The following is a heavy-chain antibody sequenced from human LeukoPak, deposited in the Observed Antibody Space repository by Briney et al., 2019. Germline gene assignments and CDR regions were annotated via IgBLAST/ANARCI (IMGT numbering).Heavy chain of an antibody. J-gene: IGHJ5*02. CDR1: GGSISSNNYY. Sequence: SETLSLTCTVSGGSISSNNYYWGWIRQPRGKGLEWIGEINRSASTNYNPSLKSRVTISIDTSKNQFSLKLSSVTAADTAVYYCARRGPPRTMLRGVKSGWFDPWGQGTLVTVSS. V-gene: IGHV4-39*07. CDR2: INRSAST. D-gene: IGHD3-10*01. CDR3: ARRGPPRTMLRGVKSGWFDP.